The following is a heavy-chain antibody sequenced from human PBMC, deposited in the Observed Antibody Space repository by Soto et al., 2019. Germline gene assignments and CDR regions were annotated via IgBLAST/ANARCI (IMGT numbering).Heavy chain of an antibody. Sequence: PGESLKISCKGSGYSFSRYWIRWVRQMPGKGLELMGSLYPGDAEIRYSPSFQGQGTISADPSISTAYLQWSSLKSSDTAMYYCARRRGSGSDYYYNYGMGVGGQGTTVTVSS. CDR2: LYPGDAEI. V-gene: IGHV5-51*01. CDR3: ARRRGSGSDYYYNYGMGV. J-gene: IGHJ6*02. D-gene: IGHD1-26*01. CDR1: GYSFSRYW.